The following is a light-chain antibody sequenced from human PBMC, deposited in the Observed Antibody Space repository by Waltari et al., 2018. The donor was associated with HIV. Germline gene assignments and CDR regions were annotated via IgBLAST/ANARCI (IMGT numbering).Light chain of an antibody. V-gene: IGLV1-51*01. CDR2: DNN. CDR3: GTWDSSLSAGV. J-gene: IGLJ2*01. CDR1: SSNIGYNY. Sequence: QSVLTQRPSVSAAPGRRVTISSSGSSSNIGYNYVSCYQQLPGTAPKPLLYDNNKRPSVIPDRFSGSKSGASATLGITGLQTGDEADYYCGTWDSSLSAGVFGGGTKLTVL.